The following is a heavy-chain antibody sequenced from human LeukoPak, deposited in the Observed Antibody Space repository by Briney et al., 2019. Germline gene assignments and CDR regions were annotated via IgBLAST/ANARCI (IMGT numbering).Heavy chain of an antibody. CDR2: ISAYSGNT. CDR3: AREGVVVPAAMNGSGASGNYYYYYGMDV. CDR1: GYTFTSYG. V-gene: IGHV1-18*04. D-gene: IGHD2-2*01. J-gene: IGHJ6*04. Sequence: ASVKVSCKASGYTFTSYGISWVRQAPGQGLEWMGWISAYSGNTNYAQKLQGRVTMTTDTSTSTAYMELRSLRSDDTAVYYCAREGVVVPAAMNGSGASGNYYYYYGMDVWGKGTTVTVSS.